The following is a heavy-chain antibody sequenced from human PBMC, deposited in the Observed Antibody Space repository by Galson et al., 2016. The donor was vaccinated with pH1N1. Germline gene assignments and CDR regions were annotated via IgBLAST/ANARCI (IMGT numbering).Heavy chain of an antibody. CDR3: VTRRPTTTPGTIDY. D-gene: IGHD1-1*01. CDR2: ITASGDAT. Sequence: SLRLSCAASGFNFNTHVMSWVRQAPGKGLEWVSVITASGDATFYGASVKGRFTISRDNSRSTVSLQMNSLRADDTALYYCVTRRPTTTPGTIDYWGQGTLVTVSS. CDR1: GFNFNTHV. V-gene: IGHV3-23*01. J-gene: IGHJ4*02.